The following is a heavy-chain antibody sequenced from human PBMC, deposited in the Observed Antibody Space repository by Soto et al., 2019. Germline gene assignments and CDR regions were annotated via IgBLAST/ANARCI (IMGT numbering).Heavy chain of an antibody. CDR3: ARGCRWREFVVVVAATPEFYYMDV. Sequence: GGSLRLSCAASGFTFSSYSMNWVRQAPGKGLEWVSSISSSSSYIYYADSVKGRFTISRDNAKNSLYLQMNSLRAEDTAVYYCARGCRWREFVVVVAATPEFYYMDVWGKGTTVTVSS. D-gene: IGHD2-15*01. CDR2: ISSSSSYI. CDR1: GFTFSSYS. J-gene: IGHJ6*03. V-gene: IGHV3-21*01.